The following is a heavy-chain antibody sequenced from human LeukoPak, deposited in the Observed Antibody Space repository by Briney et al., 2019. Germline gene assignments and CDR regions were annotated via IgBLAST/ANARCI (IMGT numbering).Heavy chain of an antibody. Sequence: GASVKVSCKASGYTFTFYYMHGVRQAPGQGLEWMGIINPSDGSTTYAQKFQGRVTMTRDMATSTVYMELSSLRSEDTAVYYCARDLRPIYQQMVRGPGAFDIWGQGTMVTVSS. J-gene: IGHJ3*02. CDR1: GYTFTFYY. CDR2: INPSDGST. V-gene: IGHV1-46*01. D-gene: IGHD3-10*01. CDR3: ARDLRPIYQQMVRGPGAFDI.